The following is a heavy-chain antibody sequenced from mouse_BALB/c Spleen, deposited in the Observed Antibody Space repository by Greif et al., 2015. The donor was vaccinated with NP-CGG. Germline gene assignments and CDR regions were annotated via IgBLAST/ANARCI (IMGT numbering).Heavy chain of an antibody. CDR3: ARKGAYDNNWAWFAY. V-gene: IGHV3-1*02. J-gene: IGHJ3*01. CDR2: IHYSDST. Sequence: EVKLMESGPDLVKPSQSLSLTCAVTGYSITSGYSWHWIRQFPGNKLEWMGYIHYSDSTTYNPSLKSRISITRDTSKNHFFLQLNSVTTEDTATYYCARKGAYDNNWAWFAYWGLGTLVTVSA. CDR1: GYSITSGYS. D-gene: IGHD2-5*01.